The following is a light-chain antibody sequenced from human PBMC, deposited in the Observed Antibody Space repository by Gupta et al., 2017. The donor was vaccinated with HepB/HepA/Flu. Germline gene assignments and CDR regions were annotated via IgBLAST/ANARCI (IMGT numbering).Light chain of an antibody. V-gene: IGLV1-40*01. CDR2: RNI. CDR3: QAYETSLGGPKGV. J-gene: IGLJ3*02. Sequence: HSLLTPPPSVSGPPGPTVTISCTGHSPNIGAGYDVQWYQQLPGTEPTILIVRNINRPSGVPDRFSGAKYATSASLDSNGLQTEDEGDDHCQAYETSLGGPKGVFGGGTKLTV. CDR1: SPNIGAGYD.